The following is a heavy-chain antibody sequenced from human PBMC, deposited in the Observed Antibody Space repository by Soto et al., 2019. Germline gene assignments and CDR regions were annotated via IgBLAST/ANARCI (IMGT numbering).Heavy chain of an antibody. CDR1: GFTFTRYS. J-gene: IGHJ4*02. CDR3: ARGLGAGTYVFDY. V-gene: IGHV3-21*01. Sequence: GSLRLSCAASGFTFTRYSMNWVRQAPGKGLEWVSSISSTTNYIYYADSMKGRFTVSRDNARNSLYLQMNNLRAEDTAVYYCARGLGAGTYVFDYCGQGTLVTVSS. CDR2: ISSTTNYI. D-gene: IGHD6-19*01.